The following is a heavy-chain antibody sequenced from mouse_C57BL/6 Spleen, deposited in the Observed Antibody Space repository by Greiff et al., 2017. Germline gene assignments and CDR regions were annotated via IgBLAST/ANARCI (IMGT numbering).Heavy chain of an antibody. Sequence: DVKLQESGPGLVKPSQSLSLTCSVTGYSITSGYYWNWIRQFPGNKLEWMGYISYDGSNNYNPSLKNRISITRDTSKNQFFLKLNSVTTEDTATYYCARDAGYYGSFAYWGQGTLVTVSA. CDR1: GYSITSGYY. CDR2: ISYDGSN. J-gene: IGHJ3*01. CDR3: ARDAGYYGSFAY. V-gene: IGHV3-6*01. D-gene: IGHD1-1*01.